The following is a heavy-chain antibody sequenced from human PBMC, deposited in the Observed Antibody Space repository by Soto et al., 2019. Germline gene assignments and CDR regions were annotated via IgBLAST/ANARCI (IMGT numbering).Heavy chain of an antibody. J-gene: IGHJ5*02. V-gene: IGHV1-3*01. Sequence: QVQLVQSGAEVKKPGASVKVSCKASGYTFTSYAMHWVRQAPGQRLEWMGWINAGNGNTKYSQKLQGRVTITRDTSASTAYMELSSLRSEDTAVYYCARDGWRVVVPAALNWFDPWGQGTLVTVSS. CDR1: GYTFTSYA. CDR2: INAGNGNT. D-gene: IGHD2-2*01. CDR3: ARDGWRVVVPAALNWFDP.